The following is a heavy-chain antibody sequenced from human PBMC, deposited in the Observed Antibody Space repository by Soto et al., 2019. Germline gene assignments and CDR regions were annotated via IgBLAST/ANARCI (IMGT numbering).Heavy chain of an antibody. D-gene: IGHD2-15*01. Sequence: GALRLSGEGCGWNVNTYGRTWVRQAPGKGLEWVSFVTGKGGRSYYADSVKGRFTISRDSSKDTLYWQMNSLRVDDTAVYYCAKDQQPEGPTFFLSPVSTPDGMDVWGQGTTVTVSS. CDR3: AKDQQPEGPTFFLSPVSTPDGMDV. CDR2: VTGKGGRS. J-gene: IGHJ6*02. CDR1: GWNVNTYG. V-gene: IGHV3-23*01.